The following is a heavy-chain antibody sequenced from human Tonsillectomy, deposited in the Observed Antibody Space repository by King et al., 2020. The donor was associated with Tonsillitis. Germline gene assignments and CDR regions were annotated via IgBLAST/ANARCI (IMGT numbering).Heavy chain of an antibody. CDR2: ISGGDGST. V-gene: IGHV3-23*04. Sequence: VQLVESGGGLVQPGGSLRLSCAASGFTFSSYAMSWVRQAPGKGLEWVSAISGGDGSTYYADSVKGRFTISRDHSKNTLYLQMSSLRVEDTAIYYCARSYCRGTSCYSPFDYWGQGTLVTVSS. CDR1: GFTFSSYA. J-gene: IGHJ4*02. D-gene: IGHD2-2*01. CDR3: ARSYCRGTSCYSPFDY.